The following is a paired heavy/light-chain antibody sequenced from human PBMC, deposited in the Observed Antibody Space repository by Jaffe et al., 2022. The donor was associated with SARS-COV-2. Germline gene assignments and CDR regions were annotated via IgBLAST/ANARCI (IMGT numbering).Light chain of an antibody. CDR3: QQANSFPIT. CDR2: SIS. V-gene: IGKV1-12*01. J-gene: IGKJ4*01. Sequence: DIQMTQSPSSVSASVGDRVTITCRASQVISRWLAWYQQKPGKAPKLLIHSISTLQSGVPSTFSGSGSGTDFTLTISNLQPEDFATYYCQQANSFPITFGGGTRVEI. CDR1: QVISRW.
Heavy chain of an antibody. V-gene: IGHV3-48*01. D-gene: IGHD2-15*01. Sequence: EVHLEESGGGLIEPGGSLRLSCAGSGFSFSVHNMDWVRQAPGKGLEWVSFITFNSVFTSYADSVKGRFTISRDNARNSLFLQMSSLRVEDTAIYYCARRGYCSGADCPRALDVWGQGTMVTVSS. CDR2: ITFNSVFT. J-gene: IGHJ3*01. CDR1: GFSFSVHN. CDR3: ARRGYCSGADCPRALDV.